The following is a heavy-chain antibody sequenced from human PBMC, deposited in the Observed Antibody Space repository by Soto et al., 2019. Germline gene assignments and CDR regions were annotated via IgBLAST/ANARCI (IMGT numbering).Heavy chain of an antibody. J-gene: IGHJ3*02. Sequence: SVKVSCKASGFTFTSSAMQWVRQARGQRLEWIGWIVVGSGNTNYAQKFQERVTITRDMSTSTAYMELSSLRSEDTAVYYCAAGLGQWLVPDAFDIWGQGTMVTVSS. V-gene: IGHV1-58*02. CDR3: AAGLGQWLVPDAFDI. CDR2: IVVGSGNT. D-gene: IGHD6-19*01. CDR1: GFTFTSSA.